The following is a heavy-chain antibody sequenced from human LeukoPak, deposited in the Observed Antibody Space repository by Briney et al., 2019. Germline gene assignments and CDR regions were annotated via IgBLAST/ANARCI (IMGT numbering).Heavy chain of an antibody. J-gene: IGHJ4*02. CDR1: GGTFSSYT. CDR3: ARADCSSTSCYHYFDY. Sequence: SVKVSCKASGGTFSSYTISWVRQAPGQGLEWMGRIIPILGIANYAQKFQGRVTIAADKSTSTAYMELSSLRSEDTAVYYCARADCSSTSCYHYFDYWGQGTLVTVSS. CDR2: IIPILGIA. D-gene: IGHD2-2*01. V-gene: IGHV1-69*02.